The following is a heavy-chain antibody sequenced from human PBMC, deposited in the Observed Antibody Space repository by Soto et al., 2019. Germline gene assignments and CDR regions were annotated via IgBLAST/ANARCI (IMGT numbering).Heavy chain of an antibody. CDR3: AKGGDYGGNAWLDH. V-gene: IGHV3-30*18. CDR1: GFTFGSYG. D-gene: IGHD4-17*01. J-gene: IGHJ4*02. CDR2: TSYDGDKK. Sequence: QVPLVESGGGVVQPGRSLRLSCAASGFTFGSYGMYWVRQAPGKGLEWVAATSYDGDKKYYTDSLKGRFTISRDNSKNTLYLQMNSLRAEDTAVYYCAKGGDYGGNAWLDHWGQGTLVTVSS.